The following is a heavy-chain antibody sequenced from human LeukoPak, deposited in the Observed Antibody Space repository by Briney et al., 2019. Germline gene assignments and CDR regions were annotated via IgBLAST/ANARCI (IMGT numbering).Heavy chain of an antibody. V-gene: IGHV3-7*01. D-gene: IGHD6-19*01. Sequence: GGSLTLSCAASGFTFSSYWMSWVRQAPGKGLEWVANIKQDGSEKYYVDSVKGRFTISRDNAKHSLYLQMNSLRAEDTAVYYCASASSSGWYEDYWGQGTLVTVSS. CDR1: GFTFSSYW. J-gene: IGHJ4*02. CDR2: IKQDGSEK. CDR3: ASASSSGWYEDY.